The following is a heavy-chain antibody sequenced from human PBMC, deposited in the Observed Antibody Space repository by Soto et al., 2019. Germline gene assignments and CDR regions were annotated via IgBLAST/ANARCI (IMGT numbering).Heavy chain of an antibody. J-gene: IGHJ5*02. CDR1: GFTFSSYA. V-gene: IGHV3-23*01. Sequence: GGSLRLSCAASGFTFSSYAMSWVRQAPGKGLEWVSAISGSGGSTYYADSVKGRFTISRDNSKNTLYLQMNSLRAEDTAVYYCAKDREIGDFWSGYSLNWFDPWGQGTLVTVSS. D-gene: IGHD3-3*01. CDR3: AKDREIGDFWSGYSLNWFDP. CDR2: ISGSGGST.